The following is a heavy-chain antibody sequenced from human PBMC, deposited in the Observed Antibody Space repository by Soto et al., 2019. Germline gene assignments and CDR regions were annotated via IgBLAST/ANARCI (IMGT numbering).Heavy chain of an antibody. D-gene: IGHD4-17*01. J-gene: IGHJ4*02. V-gene: IGHV4-59*11. Sequence: ETLSLTCTVSGGSISSHYWSWIRQPPGKGLEWIGYIYYSGSTNYNPSLKSRVTISVDTSKNQFSLKLSSVTAADTAVYYCARERANYGGNNAQYYFDYWGQGTLVTVSS. CDR1: GGSISSHY. CDR2: IYYSGST. CDR3: ARERANYGGNNAQYYFDY.